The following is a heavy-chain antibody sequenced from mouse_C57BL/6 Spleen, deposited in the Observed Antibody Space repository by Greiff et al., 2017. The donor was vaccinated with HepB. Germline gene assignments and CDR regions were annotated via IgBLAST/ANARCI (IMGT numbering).Heavy chain of an antibody. Sequence: QVQLQQSGPELVKPGASVKISCKASGYSFTSYYIHWVKQRPGQGLEWIGWIYPGSGNTKYNEKFKGKATLTADTSSSTAYMQLSSLTSEDSAVYYCARSSIFITTVVAPFDYWGQGTTLTVSS. CDR1: GYSFTSYY. CDR3: ARSSIFITTVVAPFDY. J-gene: IGHJ2*01. D-gene: IGHD1-1*01. CDR2: IYPGSGNT. V-gene: IGHV1-66*01.